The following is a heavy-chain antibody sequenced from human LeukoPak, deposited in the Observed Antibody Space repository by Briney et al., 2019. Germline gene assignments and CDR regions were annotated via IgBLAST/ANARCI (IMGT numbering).Heavy chain of an antibody. D-gene: IGHD6-19*01. Sequence: EPSGTLSLTCGVSGVSISSSYWWGWVRQPPGQGLAWIGEIYHSGSTNYNPSLKSRVTISVDTSKNQFSLKLSSVTAADTAVYYCARRPYSSGDDYWGQGTLVTVSS. J-gene: IGHJ4*02. CDR3: ARRPYSSGDDY. CDR2: IYHSGST. V-gene: IGHV4-4*02. CDR1: GVSISSSYW.